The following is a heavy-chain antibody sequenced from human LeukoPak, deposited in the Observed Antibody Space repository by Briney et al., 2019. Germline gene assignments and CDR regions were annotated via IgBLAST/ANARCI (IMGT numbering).Heavy chain of an antibody. CDR1: GGSISNYY. J-gene: IGHJ4*02. CDR2: VSYSGSS. V-gene: IGHV4-59*08. Sequence: PSETLSLTCTVSGGSISNYYWSWIRQPPGKRLEWIGYVSYSGSSSSNPSLESRVTISVDMSKNQFSLRLSFVTASDTAVYYCARLQGRGDNYLDSGGQGPWSPSPQ. CDR3: ARLQGRGDNYLDS. D-gene: IGHD7-27*01.